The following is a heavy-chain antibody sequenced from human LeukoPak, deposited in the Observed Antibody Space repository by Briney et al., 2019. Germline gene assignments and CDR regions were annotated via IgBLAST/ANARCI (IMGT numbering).Heavy chain of an antibody. V-gene: IGHV3-33*01. CDR3: ASDGIAVDRGIGYFDY. Sequence: GPLRLSCAASGFPFRSYGMHWVRQAPGKGLEWVAVIWYDGSNKYYADSVKGRFTISRDNSENTLYLQMNSLRAEDTALYYCASDGIAVDRGIGYFDYWGQGTLVTVSS. J-gene: IGHJ4*02. CDR2: IWYDGSNK. D-gene: IGHD6-13*01. CDR1: GFPFRSYG.